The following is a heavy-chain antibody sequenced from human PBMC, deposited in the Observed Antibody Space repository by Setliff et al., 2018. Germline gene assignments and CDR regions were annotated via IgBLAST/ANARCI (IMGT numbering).Heavy chain of an antibody. D-gene: IGHD7-27*01. J-gene: IGHJ5*02. Sequence: SETLSLTCTDSGDSISSYYWSWIRQPPGKGLEWIGYIYYSGSTNYNPSLKSRVTMSVATFENHFSLKLNSLTAADTAVYYCARVTNWGLDLRFDPWGQGSLVTVSS. CDR1: GDSISSYY. V-gene: IGHV4-59*01. CDR3: ARVTNWGLDLRFDP. CDR2: IYYSGST.